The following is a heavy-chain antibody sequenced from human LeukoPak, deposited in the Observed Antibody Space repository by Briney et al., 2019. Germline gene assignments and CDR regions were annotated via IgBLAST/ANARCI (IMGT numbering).Heavy chain of an antibody. Sequence: GASVKVSCKASGYTFTSYYMHWVRQAPGQGLEWMGIINPSGGSTSYAQKFQGRVTVTRDTSTSTVYMELSSLRSEDTAVYYCARDEYYDSSGYQLDYWGQGALVTVSS. CDR2: INPSGGST. V-gene: IGHV1-46*01. CDR3: ARDEYYDSSGYQLDY. D-gene: IGHD3-22*01. CDR1: GYTFTSYY. J-gene: IGHJ4*02.